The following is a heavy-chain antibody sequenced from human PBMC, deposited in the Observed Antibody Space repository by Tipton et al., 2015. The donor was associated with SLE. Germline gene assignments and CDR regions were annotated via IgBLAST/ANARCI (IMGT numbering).Heavy chain of an antibody. D-gene: IGHD6-6*01. CDR1: GGSISSYY. CDR2: IYYSGST. Sequence: TLSLTCTVSGGSISSYYWSWIRQPPGKGLEWIGYIYYSGSTNYNPSLKGRVTISVDTSKNQFFLKLSSVTAADTAVYYCARSSIAARGGFDYWGQGTPVTVSS. V-gene: IGHV4-59*01. J-gene: IGHJ4*02. CDR3: ARSSIAARGGFDY.